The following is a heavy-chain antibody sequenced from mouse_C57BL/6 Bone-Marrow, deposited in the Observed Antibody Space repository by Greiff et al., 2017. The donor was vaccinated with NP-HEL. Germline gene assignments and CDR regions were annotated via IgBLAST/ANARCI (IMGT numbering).Heavy chain of an antibody. CDR3: AGEKSTMVTTHAMDY. J-gene: IGHJ4*01. V-gene: IGHV1-64*01. CDR2: IHPNSGST. Sequence: QVHVKQPGAELVKPGASVKLSCKASGYTFTSYWMHWVKQRPGQGLEWIGMIHPNSGSTNYNEKFKGKATLTADKSSSTAYMELRSLTSEDSAVYFCAGEKSTMVTTHAMDYWGQGTSVTVSS. CDR1: GYTFTSYW. D-gene: IGHD2-2*01.